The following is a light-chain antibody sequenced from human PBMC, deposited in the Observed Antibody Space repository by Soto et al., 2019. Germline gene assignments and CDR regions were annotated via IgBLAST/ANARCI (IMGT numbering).Light chain of an antibody. J-gene: IGKJ4*01. CDR2: LGS. CDR3: MQDLQIPMT. CDR1: LSLLNERGYIY. V-gene: IGKV2-28*01. Sequence: DIVMTQSPLFLPVTPGEPASISCRSSLSLLNERGYIYLDWYLQKPGQSPQLLIYLGSNRASGVPDRFSGTVSGTDFTLKISRVEAEDVGVYYCMQDLQIPMTFGGGTKV.